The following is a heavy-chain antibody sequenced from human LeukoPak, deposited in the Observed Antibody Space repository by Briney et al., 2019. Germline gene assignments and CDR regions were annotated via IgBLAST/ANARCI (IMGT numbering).Heavy chain of an antibody. V-gene: IGHV3-7*01. CDR3: ATYSSLNRREFQY. CDR1: RFTFSNYW. J-gene: IGHJ1*01. D-gene: IGHD3-22*01. Sequence: GGSLRLSCEGSRFTFSNYWMGWVRQAPGKELQWVANIKTDGSEKYYVDSVKGRFTISRDNAKNSLYLQMNSLRAEDTAVYYCATYSSLNRREFQYWGQGTLLTVSS. CDR2: IKTDGSEK.